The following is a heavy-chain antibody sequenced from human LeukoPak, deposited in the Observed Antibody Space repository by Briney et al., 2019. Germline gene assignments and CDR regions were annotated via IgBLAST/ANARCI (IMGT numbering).Heavy chain of an antibody. J-gene: IGHJ4*02. CDR2: ISGSGGST. D-gene: IGHD3-3*01. CDR3: AKLPDYDFGSGYFDY. CDR1: GFTFSSYA. Sequence: PGGSLRLSCAASGFTFSSYAMSWVRQAPGKGLEWVSAISGSGGSTYYADSVKGRFTISRDNSKNTLYLQMHSLRAEDTAVYYCAKLPDYDFGSGYFDYWGQGTLVTVPS. V-gene: IGHV3-23*01.